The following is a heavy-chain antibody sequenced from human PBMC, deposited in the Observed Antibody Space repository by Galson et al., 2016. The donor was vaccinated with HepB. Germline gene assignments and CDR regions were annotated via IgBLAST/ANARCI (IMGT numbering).Heavy chain of an antibody. V-gene: IGHV1-69*06. CDR2: IIPIFGTA. J-gene: IGHJ6*03. CDR1: GGTFSNYG. D-gene: IGHD3-3*01. Sequence: SVKVSCKASGGTFSNYGVSWVRQAPGQGLEWMGGIIPIFGTANYAQKFQGRVTITADKSTKTAYMELSSLKASDTAMYYCARRAEVSIFGNYYYYYYMDVWGTGTTVTVSS. CDR3: ARRAEVSIFGNYYYYYYMDV.